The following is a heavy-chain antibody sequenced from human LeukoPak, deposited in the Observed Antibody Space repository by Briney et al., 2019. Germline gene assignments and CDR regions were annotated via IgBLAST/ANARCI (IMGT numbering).Heavy chain of an antibody. J-gene: IGHJ4*02. V-gene: IGHV3-11*04. D-gene: IGHD3-9*01. CDR3: ARGSLRYFDWFRFDY. Sequence: GGSLRLSCAASGFTFSDYYMSWIRQAPGKGLEWVSYISSSGSTIYYADSVKGRFTISRDNAKNSLYLQMNSLRAEDTAVYYCARGSLRYFDWFRFDYWGQGTLVTVSS. CDR2: ISSSGSTI. CDR1: GFTFSDYY.